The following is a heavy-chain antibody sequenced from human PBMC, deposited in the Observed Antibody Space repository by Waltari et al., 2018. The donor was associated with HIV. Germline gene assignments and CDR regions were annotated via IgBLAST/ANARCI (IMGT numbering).Heavy chain of an antibody. V-gene: IGHV3-7*01. D-gene: IGHD3-3*01. Sequence: EVQLVESGGGLVQPGGSLRLSCAASGFTFSIYWMTWVRQAPGKGLEWLANIKQDGSEKYYADSVKGRFTVSRDNNKKSLYLQMSSLRAEDTAVYYCARDLKDYDFWSPVDVWGQGTTVTVSS. CDR2: IKQDGSEK. J-gene: IGHJ6*02. CDR3: ARDLKDYDFWSPVDV. CDR1: GFTFSIYW.